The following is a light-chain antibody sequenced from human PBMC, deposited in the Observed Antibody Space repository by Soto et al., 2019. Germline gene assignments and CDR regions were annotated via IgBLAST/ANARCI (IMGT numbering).Light chain of an antibody. V-gene: IGKV3-15*01. CDR1: QSVNSK. Sequence: EIVMAHSPATLSVSPGERATLSCSASQSVNSKLAWFQQKAGQGPRLLIYGASTRATGIPARFSGSESGTDFTFTISSLEPEEFAVYYCQQRSTWPPAITFGQGTRLEIK. CDR2: GAS. CDR3: QQRSTWPPAIT. J-gene: IGKJ5*01.